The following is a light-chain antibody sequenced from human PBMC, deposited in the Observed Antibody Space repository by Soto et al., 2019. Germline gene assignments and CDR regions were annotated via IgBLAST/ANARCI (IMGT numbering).Light chain of an antibody. CDR1: QSVSTN. CDR2: GAS. Sequence: IVMTQSPATLSVSPGERATLSCGATQSVSTNLAWYQQKPGQAPRLLIYGASTRATGIPARFSGSGSGTEFTLTISSLQSEDFAVYYCQQYNKWPRITFGQGTRLEIK. J-gene: IGKJ5*01. CDR3: QQYNKWPRIT. V-gene: IGKV3-15*01.